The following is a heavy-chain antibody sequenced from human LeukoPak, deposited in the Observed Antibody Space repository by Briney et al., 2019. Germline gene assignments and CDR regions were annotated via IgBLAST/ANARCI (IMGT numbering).Heavy chain of an antibody. CDR2: ISSSSSYI. CDR3: ARGPRGSGNWFDP. CDR1: GFTFSSYS. Sequence: GGSLRLSCAASGFTFSSYSMNWVRQAPGKGLEWVSSISSSSSYIYYADSVKGRFTISRDNAKNSLYLQMNSLRAEDTAVYYCARGPRGSGNWFDPWGQGTLVTVSS. D-gene: IGHD3-10*01. V-gene: IGHV3-21*01. J-gene: IGHJ5*02.